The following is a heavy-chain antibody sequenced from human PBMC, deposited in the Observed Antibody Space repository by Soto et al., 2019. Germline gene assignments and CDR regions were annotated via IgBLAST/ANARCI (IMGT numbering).Heavy chain of an antibody. D-gene: IGHD5-12*01. J-gene: IGHJ5*02. CDR3: ARYSGYAGSRLDT. CDR2: IYYSGST. Sequence: QVQLQESGPGLVKPSQTLSLTCTVSGGSISSGDYYWSWIRQPPGKGLEWIGYIYYSGSTYYNPSLHGRLTISVAESKTPFSPKLSSVPAADAADYYCARYSGYAGSRLDTWGQESLVTASS. CDR1: GGSISSGDYY. V-gene: IGHV4-30-4*01.